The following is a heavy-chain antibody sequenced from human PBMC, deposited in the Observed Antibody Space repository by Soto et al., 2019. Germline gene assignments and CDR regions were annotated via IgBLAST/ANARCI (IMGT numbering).Heavy chain of an antibody. CDR2: IYYSGST. CDR3: ARRLNRVRWLQLGYFDY. Sequence: SETLSLTCTVSGGSISSSSYYWGWIRQPPGKGLEWIGSIYYSGSTYYNPSLKSRVTISVDTSKNQFSLKLSSVTAADTAVYYCARRLNRVRWLQLGYFDYWGQGTLVTVSS. CDR1: GGSISSSSYY. D-gene: IGHD5-12*01. V-gene: IGHV4-39*01. J-gene: IGHJ4*02.